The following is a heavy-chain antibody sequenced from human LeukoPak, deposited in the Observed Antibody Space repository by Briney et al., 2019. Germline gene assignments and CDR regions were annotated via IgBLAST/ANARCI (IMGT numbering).Heavy chain of an antibody. CDR3: ARGTMADY. J-gene: IGHJ4*02. D-gene: IGHD3-10*01. CDR2: INHSGST. V-gene: IGHV4-34*01. CDR1: GGSFSGYY. Sequence: SETLSLTCAVYGGSFSGYYWSWIGQPPGKGLEWIGEINHSGSTNYNPSLKSRVTISVDTSKNQFSLKLSSVTAADTAVYYCARGTMADYWGQGTLVTVSS.